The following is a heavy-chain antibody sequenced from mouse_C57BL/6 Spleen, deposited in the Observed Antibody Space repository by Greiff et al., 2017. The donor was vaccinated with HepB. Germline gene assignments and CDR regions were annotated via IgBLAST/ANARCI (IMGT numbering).Heavy chain of an antibody. Sequence: VQLVESGPELVKPGASVKISCKASGYAFSSSWMNWVKQRPGKGLEWIGRIYPGDGDTNYNGKFKGKATLTADKSSSTAYMQLSSLTSEDSAVYFYARKTAQATGFAYWGQGTLVTVSA. CDR2: IYPGDGDT. V-gene: IGHV1-82*01. D-gene: IGHD3-2*02. CDR3: ARKTAQATGFAY. J-gene: IGHJ3*01. CDR1: GYAFSSSW.